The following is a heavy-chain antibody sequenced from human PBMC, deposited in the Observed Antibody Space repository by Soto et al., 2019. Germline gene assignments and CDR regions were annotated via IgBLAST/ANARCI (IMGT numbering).Heavy chain of an antibody. J-gene: IGHJ5*02. V-gene: IGHV4-4*07. CDR1: GGSISSYY. Sequence: PSETLSLTCTVSGGSISSYYWSRIRQPAGKGLEWIERIYTSGSTNYNPSLQSRVTMSVDTSKNQFSLKLSSVTAADTAVYYCARDWSYCGGGSCYLARWFDPWGQGTLVTVSS. CDR3: ARDWSYCGGGSCYLARWFDP. D-gene: IGHD2-15*01. CDR2: IYTSGST.